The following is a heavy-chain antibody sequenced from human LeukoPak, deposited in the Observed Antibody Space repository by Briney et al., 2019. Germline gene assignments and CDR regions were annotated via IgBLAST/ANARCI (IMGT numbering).Heavy chain of an antibody. CDR3: ARAYCGGDCYLVWVYFDY. J-gene: IGHJ4*02. CDR2: IKQDGSEK. V-gene: IGHV3-7*01. Sequence: GGALRLSCAASGFTLCQYLVSWGRPGPGKGGGWVANIKQDGSEKYYVDSVKGRFTISRDNAKNSLYLQMNSLRAEDTAVYYCARAYCGGDCYLVWVYFDYWGQGTLVTVSS. D-gene: IGHD2-21*02. CDR1: GFTLCQYL.